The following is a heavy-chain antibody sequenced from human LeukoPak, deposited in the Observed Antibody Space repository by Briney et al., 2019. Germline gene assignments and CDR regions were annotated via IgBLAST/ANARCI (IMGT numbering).Heavy chain of an antibody. CDR1: GGSISSYY. Sequence: SETLSLTCTVSGGSISSYYWGWIRQPPGKGLEWIGSIYYSGSTYYNPSLKSRVTISVDTSKNQFSLKLSSVTAADTAVYYCARAQRVYDYVWGSYRHHFDYWGQGTLVTVSS. V-gene: IGHV4-39*07. D-gene: IGHD3-16*02. J-gene: IGHJ4*02. CDR2: IYYSGST. CDR3: ARAQRVYDYVWGSYRHHFDY.